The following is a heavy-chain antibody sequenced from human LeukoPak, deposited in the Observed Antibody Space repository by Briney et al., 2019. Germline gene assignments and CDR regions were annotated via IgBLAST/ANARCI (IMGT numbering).Heavy chain of an antibody. J-gene: IGHJ5*02. D-gene: IGHD4-17*01. CDR2: ISNSSSYI. Sequence: GGSQRLSCAASGFTFSSYSMNWVRQPPAKGLEWVSSISNSSSYIYYADSVKGRFTISRDNAKNSLYLQMNSLSAEDTAVYYCARDPDNDYGDYLNWFDPWGQGTLVTVSS. V-gene: IGHV3-21*01. CDR3: ARDPDNDYGDYLNWFDP. CDR1: GFTFSSYS.